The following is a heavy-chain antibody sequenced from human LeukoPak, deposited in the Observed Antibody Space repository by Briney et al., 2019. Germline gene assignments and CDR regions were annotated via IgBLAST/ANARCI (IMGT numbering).Heavy chain of an antibody. Sequence: SGPALVKPTQTLTLTCTFSGFSLSTSGMCVNWIRQPPGKALEWLARIDWDDDKYYSTSLKTRLTISKDTSKNQVVLTMTNMDPVDTATYYCARNRRSGWYVDYWGQGTLVTVSS. D-gene: IGHD6-19*01. V-gene: IGHV2-70*11. CDR2: IDWDDDK. CDR1: GFSLSTSGMC. CDR3: ARNRRSGWYVDY. J-gene: IGHJ4*02.